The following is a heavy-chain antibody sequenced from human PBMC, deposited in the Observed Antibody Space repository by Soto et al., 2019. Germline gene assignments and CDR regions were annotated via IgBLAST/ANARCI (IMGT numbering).Heavy chain of an antibody. CDR3: ARDLKRGTGQWLVPCGY. D-gene: IGHD6-19*01. Sequence: ASVKVSCKASGYTFTSYAMHWVRQAPGQRLEWMGWINAGNGNTKYSQKFQGRVTITRDTSASTAYMELSSLRSEDTAVYYCARDLKRGTGQWLVPCGYWGQGTLVTVSS. J-gene: IGHJ4*02. CDR1: GYTFTSYA. V-gene: IGHV1-3*01. CDR2: INAGNGNT.